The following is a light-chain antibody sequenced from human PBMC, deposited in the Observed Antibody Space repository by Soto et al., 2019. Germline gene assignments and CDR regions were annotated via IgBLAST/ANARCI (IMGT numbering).Light chain of an antibody. CDR2: EVS. CDR3: SSYTTSSALV. Sequence: QSALAQPASVSWSPGQSISISCAGASSDVGYYNYVSWYQQHPGKAPKLMIYEVSNRPSGVSNRFSGSKSGNTASLTISGLQAEDEADYYCSSYTTSSALVFGGGTKVTVL. CDR1: SSDVGYYNY. J-gene: IGLJ2*01. V-gene: IGLV2-14*01.